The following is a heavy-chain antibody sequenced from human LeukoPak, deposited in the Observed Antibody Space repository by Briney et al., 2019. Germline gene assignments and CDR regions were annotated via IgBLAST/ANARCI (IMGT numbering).Heavy chain of an antibody. CDR2: IYYSGST. V-gene: IGHV4-59*01. CDR1: GGSISSYY. CDR3: ARVSDYDILTGYWGAFDI. Sequence: SETLSLTCTVSGGSISSYYWSWLRQPPGKGLEWIGYIYYSGSTNCNPSLKSRVTISVDTSKNQFSLKLSSVTAADTAVYYCARVSDYDILTGYWGAFDIWGQGTMVTVSS. D-gene: IGHD3-9*01. J-gene: IGHJ3*02.